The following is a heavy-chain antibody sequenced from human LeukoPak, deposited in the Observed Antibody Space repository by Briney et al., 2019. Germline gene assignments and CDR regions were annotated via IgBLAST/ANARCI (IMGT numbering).Heavy chain of an antibody. CDR1: GFSFSPYW. CDR3: ARLGIAAAGKVSSFDY. Sequence: GGSLRLSCKASGFSFSPYWLTWVRHSPGKGLEWVSVIYSGGSTYYADSVKGRFTISRDNSKNTLYLQMNSLRAEDTAVYYCARLGIAAAGKVSSFDYWGQGTLVTVSS. CDR2: IYSGGST. V-gene: IGHV3-53*01. D-gene: IGHD6-13*01. J-gene: IGHJ4*02.